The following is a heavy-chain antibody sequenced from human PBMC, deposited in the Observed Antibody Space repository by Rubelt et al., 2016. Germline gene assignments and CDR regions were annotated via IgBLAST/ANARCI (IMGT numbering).Heavy chain of an antibody. CDR2: SGST. CDR3: ARDSPLRAIFGVAGLTYYYYGMDV. J-gene: IGHJ6*02. Sequence: SGSTNYNPSLESRVTISVDTSKNQFSLKLSSVTAADTAVYYCARDSPLRAIFGVAGLTYYYYGMDVRGQGTTVTVSS. V-gene: IGHV4-34*01. D-gene: IGHD3-3*01.